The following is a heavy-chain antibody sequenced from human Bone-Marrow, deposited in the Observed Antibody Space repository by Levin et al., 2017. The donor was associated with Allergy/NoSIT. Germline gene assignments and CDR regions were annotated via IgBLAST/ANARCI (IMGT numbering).Heavy chain of an antibody. V-gene: IGHV1-2*06. Sequence: ASVKVSCKTSGYTFSDHYIHWVRQAPGQPFEWMGRISPNSGGTNFAQKFHGRVAMTTDTSISTAYMELHGLTSDDTAIYHCARPDCTAANCYSLEFWGQGTLITVSS. CDR2: ISPNSGGT. CDR1: GYTFSDHY. CDR3: ARPDCTAANCYSLEF. D-gene: IGHD2-21*02. J-gene: IGHJ4*02.